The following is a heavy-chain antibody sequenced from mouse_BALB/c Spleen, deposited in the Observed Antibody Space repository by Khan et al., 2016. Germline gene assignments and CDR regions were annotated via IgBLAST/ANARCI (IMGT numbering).Heavy chain of an antibody. CDR2: IWGDGST. V-gene: IGHV2-6-7*01. CDR3: ASYYDYDGGFAY. Sequence: VPLKQSGPGLVAPSQSLSITCTVSGFSLTGFSVNWVRQPPGKALEWLGMIWGDGSTDYNSGLKSRLSFSKDDSKSQVFLKMNSLQTDDTARYFCASYYDYDGGFAYWGQGTLVTVSA. J-gene: IGHJ3*01. CDR1: GFSLTGFS. D-gene: IGHD2-4*01.